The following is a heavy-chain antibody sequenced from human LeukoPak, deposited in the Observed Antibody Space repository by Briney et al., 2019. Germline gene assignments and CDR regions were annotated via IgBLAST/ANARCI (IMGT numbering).Heavy chain of an antibody. Sequence: ASVKVSCKASGYTFTAYFIHWVRPAPGQGLEWMGWINPNSGGTNYAQKFQGRVTLTRDTSISSAFMELNRLKSDDTAVYYCARDVGYYDSTGCFYFYFDYWGQGTLVTVSS. J-gene: IGHJ4*02. V-gene: IGHV1-2*02. CDR1: GYTFTAYF. CDR3: ARDVGYYDSTGCFYFYFDY. D-gene: IGHD3-22*01. CDR2: INPNSGGT.